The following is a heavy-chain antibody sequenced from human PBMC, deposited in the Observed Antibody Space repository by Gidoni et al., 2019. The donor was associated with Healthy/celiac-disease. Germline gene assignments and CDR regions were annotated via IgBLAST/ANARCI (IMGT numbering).Heavy chain of an antibody. V-gene: IGHV1-2*02. D-gene: IGHD3-10*01. CDR1: GYTFTGYY. Sequence: QVQLVQSGAEVKKPGASVKASCKASGYTFTGYYMHWVRQAPGQGLEWMGWINPNSGGTNYAQKFQGRVTMTRDTSISTAYMELSRLRSDDTAVYYCARDRSLGYGSGSYYNLLKYWGQGTLVTVSS. J-gene: IGHJ4*02. CDR3: ARDRSLGYGSGSYYNLLKY. CDR2: INPNSGGT.